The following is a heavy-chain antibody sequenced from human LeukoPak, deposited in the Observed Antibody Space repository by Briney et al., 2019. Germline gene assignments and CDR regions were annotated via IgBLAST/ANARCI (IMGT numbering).Heavy chain of an antibody. CDR1: GGSFSGYY. Sequence: PSETLSLTCAVYGGSFSGYYWSWIRQPPGKGLEWIGEINHSGSTNYNPSLKSRVTISVDTSKNQFSLKLSSVTAADTAVYYCARDAPYDFWSGPFDYWGQGTLVTVSS. D-gene: IGHD3-3*01. CDR3: ARDAPYDFWSGPFDY. CDR2: INHSGST. V-gene: IGHV4-34*01. J-gene: IGHJ4*02.